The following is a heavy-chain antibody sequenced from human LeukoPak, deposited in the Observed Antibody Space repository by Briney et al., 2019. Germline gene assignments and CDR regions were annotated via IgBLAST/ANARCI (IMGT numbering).Heavy chain of an antibody. CDR3: AREMSGLAARPVASDY. CDR1: GYTFTSFY. CDR2: INPSGGSA. V-gene: IGHV1-46*01. D-gene: IGHD6-6*01. J-gene: IGHJ4*02. Sequence: GASVKVSCKASGYTFTSFYMHWVRQAPGPGLEWMGIINPSGGSANYAQKFQGRVTMTRDMSTSTVYMELSSLKSEDTAVYYCAREMSGLAARPVASDYWGQGTLVTVSS.